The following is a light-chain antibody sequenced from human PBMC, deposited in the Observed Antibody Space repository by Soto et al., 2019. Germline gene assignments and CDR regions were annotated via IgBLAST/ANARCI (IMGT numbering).Light chain of an antibody. CDR2: AAS. Sequence: DIQLTQSPSSLSASVGDRVTITCRASETIARYLNWYQQKPGKAPNLLIYAASTLKSGFPSRFSGTGSGPDFTLTISRLQPEDFATYYCQQTYNPPRTFGQGTKVESK. CDR3: QQTYNPPRT. CDR1: ETIARY. V-gene: IGKV1-39*01. J-gene: IGKJ1*01.